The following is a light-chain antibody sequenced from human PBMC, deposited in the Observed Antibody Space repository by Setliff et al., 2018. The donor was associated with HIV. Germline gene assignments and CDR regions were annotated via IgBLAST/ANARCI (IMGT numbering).Light chain of an antibody. CDR1: SNDVGGYNY. CDR3: SSYTSGSTRV. V-gene: IGLV2-14*01. Sequence: QSALTQPASVSGSPGQSITISCTGSSNDVGGYNYVSWYQQRPGKAPKLMISEVSNRPSGVSNRFSGSKSGNTASLTISGLQAEDEADYYCSSYTSGSTRVFGTGTKVTV. CDR2: EVS. J-gene: IGLJ1*01.